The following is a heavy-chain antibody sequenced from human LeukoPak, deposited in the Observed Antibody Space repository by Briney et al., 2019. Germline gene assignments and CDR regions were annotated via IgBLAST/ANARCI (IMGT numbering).Heavy chain of an antibody. V-gene: IGHV3-33*01. J-gene: IGHJ4*02. D-gene: IGHD2-2*01. CDR2: IWYDGSNK. CDR3: ARDYSSTSFSDY. CDR1: GFTFSSYG. Sequence: GRSLRLSCAASGFTFSSYGMHWVRQAPGKGLEWVAVIWYDGSNKYYADSVKGRFTISRDNSKNTLYLQMNSLRAEDTAVYYCARDYSSTSFSDYWGQGTLVTVSS.